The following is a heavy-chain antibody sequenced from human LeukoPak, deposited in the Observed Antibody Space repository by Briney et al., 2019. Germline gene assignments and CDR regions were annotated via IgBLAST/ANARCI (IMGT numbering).Heavy chain of an antibody. V-gene: IGHV3-23*01. Sequence: GGSVRLACAPSGFTFGIYSMMGVRQSAGGGLEWVSSIRGGVVSTVYADPVKGRFTISRHNPQNMLYLQTTSLRAEDPAVYYCAKAPVGPCSGGSCYPFDYRGQGTPVPLPS. D-gene: IGHD2-15*01. CDR3: AKAPVGPCSGGSCYPFDY. J-gene: IGHJ4*02. CDR1: GFTFGIYS. CDR2: IRGGVVST.